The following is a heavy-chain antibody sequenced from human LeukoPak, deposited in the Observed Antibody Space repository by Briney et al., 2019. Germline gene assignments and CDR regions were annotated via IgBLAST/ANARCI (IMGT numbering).Heavy chain of an antibody. J-gene: IGHJ4*02. D-gene: IGHD4-17*01. V-gene: IGHV4-39*07. CDR1: GGSISSSSYY. Sequence: SETLSLTCTVSGGSISSSSYYWSWIRQPPGKGLEWIGEINHSGSTNYNPSLKSRVTISVDTSKNQFSLKLSSVTAADTAAYYCASEGRTGDDYGDYVGSFDYWGQGTLVTVSS. CDR3: ASEGRTGDDYGDYVGSFDY. CDR2: INHSGST.